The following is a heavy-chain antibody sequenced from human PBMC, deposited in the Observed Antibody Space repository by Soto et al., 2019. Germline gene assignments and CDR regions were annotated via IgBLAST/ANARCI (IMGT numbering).Heavy chain of an antibody. J-gene: IGHJ5*02. CDR1: GFIFSDYE. CDR2: ISGSGLTI. CDR3: ARGPYRNTYNWFDS. V-gene: IGHV3-48*03. D-gene: IGHD5-12*01. Sequence: GSLRLSCEASGFIFSDYEINWVRQAPGKGLEWVSYISGSGLTIYYADSVKGRFTISRDNAKNSLYLQMNSLGVEDTAVYYCARGPYRNTYNWFDSWGQGTLVTVSS.